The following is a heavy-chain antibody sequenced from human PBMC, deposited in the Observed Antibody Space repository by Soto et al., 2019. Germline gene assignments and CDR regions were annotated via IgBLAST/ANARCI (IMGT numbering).Heavy chain of an antibody. V-gene: IGHV3-48*01. CDR3: GRLPAADNDAFDI. D-gene: IGHD2-2*01. J-gene: IGHJ3*02. Sequence: GGSLRLSCAASGFTFSSYSMNWVRQAPGKGLEWVSYISSSSSTIYYADSVKGRFTISRDNAKNSLYLQMNSLGAEDTAVYYCGRLPAADNDAFDIWGQGTMVTVSS. CDR1: GFTFSSYS. CDR2: ISSSSSTI.